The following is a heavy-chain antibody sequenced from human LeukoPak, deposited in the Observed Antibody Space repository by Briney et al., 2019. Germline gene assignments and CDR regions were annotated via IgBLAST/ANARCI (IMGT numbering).Heavy chain of an antibody. J-gene: IGHJ4*02. CDR2: ISGAGDGT. V-gene: IGHV3-23*01. Sequence: GGSLRLSCEASGLTFSRDWMSWVRQAPGKGPECVSIISGAGDGTHYIDSVKGRFTISRDNSKNTLYLQMNSLRAEDTALYYCAKGSLTYCSGHLCYPFDSWGQGALVTVSS. CDR1: GLTFSRDW. D-gene: IGHD2-15*01. CDR3: AKGSLTYCSGHLCYPFDS.